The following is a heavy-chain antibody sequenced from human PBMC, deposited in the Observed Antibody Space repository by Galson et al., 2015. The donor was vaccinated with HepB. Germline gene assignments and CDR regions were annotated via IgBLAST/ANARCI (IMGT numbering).Heavy chain of an antibody. J-gene: IGHJ4*02. Sequence: SLRLSCAASGFIFSNYGMHWVRQAPGKGLEWVALISHDKRNKYYSDSVEGRFTVSRDNFKNTLHLQMNSLRVEDTAVYYCGKEFPPYYGFWSGHQKWGQGTQVTVSP. CDR2: ISHDKRNK. CDR3: GKEFPPYYGFWSGHQK. V-gene: IGHV3-30*18. D-gene: IGHD3-3*01. CDR1: GFIFSNYG.